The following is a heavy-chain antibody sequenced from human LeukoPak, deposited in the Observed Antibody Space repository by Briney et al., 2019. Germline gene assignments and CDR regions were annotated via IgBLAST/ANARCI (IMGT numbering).Heavy chain of an antibody. CDR1: GFTFSSYW. D-gene: IGHD6-13*01. CDR3: ARDFVFDSSSWYKGY. CDR2: INTDGSST. V-gene: IGHV3-74*01. Sequence: GGSLRLSCAASGFTFSSYWMHWVRQAPGKGLVWVSRINTDGSSTSYADFVKGRFTISRDNAKNTLYLQMNSLRAEDTAVYYCARDFVFDSSSWYKGYWGQGTLVTVSS. J-gene: IGHJ4*02.